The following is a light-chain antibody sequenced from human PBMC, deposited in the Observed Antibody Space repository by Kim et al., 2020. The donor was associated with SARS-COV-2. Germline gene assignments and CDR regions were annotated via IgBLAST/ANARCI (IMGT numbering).Light chain of an antibody. CDR2: YAS. CDR3: QQHSNSPHT. J-gene: IGKJ2*01. V-gene: IGKV3-11*01. Sequence: SSPPGQSSTRSCSDSQSGSSYLSSYQQDPGPRPSLLIEYASASATAVPARVSGCGTETDFTLTISNLEPYDVAVYHYQQHSNSPHTFGQGTKLEI. CDR1: QSGSSY.